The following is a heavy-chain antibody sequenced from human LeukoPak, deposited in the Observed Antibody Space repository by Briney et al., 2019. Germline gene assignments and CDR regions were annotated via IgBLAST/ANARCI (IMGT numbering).Heavy chain of an antibody. D-gene: IGHD1-26*01. CDR3: ARVGALGGHDF. CDR1: GGSISGHY. CDR2: INHSGST. J-gene: IGHJ4*02. Sequence: SETLSLTCDVYGGSISGHYWSWIRQPPGKGLEWIGEINHSGSTNYNPPLKSRVTISLDKTKNQFSLKLNSVTAADTAVYYCARVGALGGHDFWGQGSLVTVSS. V-gene: IGHV4-34*01.